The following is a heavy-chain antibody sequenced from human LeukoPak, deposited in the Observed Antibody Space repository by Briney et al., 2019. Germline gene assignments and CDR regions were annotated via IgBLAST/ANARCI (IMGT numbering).Heavy chain of an antibody. V-gene: IGHV3-30-3*01. CDR1: GFTFSSYW. Sequence: GGSLRLSCAASGFTFSSYWMSWVRQAPGKGLEWVAVISYDGSNKYYADSVKGRFTISRDNSKNTLYLQMNSLRAEDTAVYYCARAGMWELPYLDYWGQGTLVTVSS. CDR2: ISYDGSNK. D-gene: IGHD1-26*01. J-gene: IGHJ4*02. CDR3: ARAGMWELPYLDY.